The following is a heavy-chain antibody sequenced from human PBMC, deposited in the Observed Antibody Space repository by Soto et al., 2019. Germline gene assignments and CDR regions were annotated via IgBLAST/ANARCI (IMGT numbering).Heavy chain of an antibody. CDR1: GFTFSSYA. CDR3: AKVFHDSRGYWAYNWFDP. V-gene: IGHV3-23*01. Sequence: EVQLLESGGGLVQPGGSLRLTCAASGFTFSSYAMSWVRQAPGKGLEWVSFISSSGGSTYYADSVKGRFTISRDNSKNTLFLQMNSLRAEDTAIYYCAKVFHDSRGYWAYNWFDPWGQGTLVTVSS. J-gene: IGHJ5*02. CDR2: ISSSGGST. D-gene: IGHD3-22*01.